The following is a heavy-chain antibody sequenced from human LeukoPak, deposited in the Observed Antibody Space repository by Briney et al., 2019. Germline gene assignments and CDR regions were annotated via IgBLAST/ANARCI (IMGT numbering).Heavy chain of an antibody. CDR2: ISGSGGST. D-gene: IGHD6-19*01. J-gene: IGHJ4*02. CDR3: AKSISEWLVKPYFDY. CDR1: GFTFSSYA. Sequence: GGSLRLSCAASGFTFSSYAMSWVRQAPGKGLEWVSAISGSGGSTYYADSVKGRFTISRDNSKNTLYLQMNSLRAEDTAVYCCAKSISEWLVKPYFDYWGQGTLVTVSS. V-gene: IGHV3-23*01.